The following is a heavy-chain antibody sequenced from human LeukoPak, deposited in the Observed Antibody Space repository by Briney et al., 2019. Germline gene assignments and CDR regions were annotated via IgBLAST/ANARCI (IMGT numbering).Heavy chain of an antibody. CDR3: ARGASTGTRNLDY. J-gene: IGHJ4*02. Sequence: GGSLRLSCAASGFTSSDYSMSWVRQAPGKGLEWVSLIAASGGTGTYNADTVQGRFTIPRDNSKSTLYLQMNSLGAEDTAVYYCARGASTGTRNLDYWGQGTLVTVSS. V-gene: IGHV3-23*01. CDR2: IAASGGTGT. D-gene: IGHD4-17*01. CDR1: GFTSSDYS.